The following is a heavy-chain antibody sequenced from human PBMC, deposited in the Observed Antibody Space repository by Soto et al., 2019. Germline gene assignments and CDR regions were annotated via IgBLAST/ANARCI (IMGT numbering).Heavy chain of an antibody. CDR1: GFTFSIYA. CDR3: AKDRGQRRQCLIDPFDY. D-gene: IGHD3-10*01. J-gene: IGHJ4*02. V-gene: IGHV3-30*18. CDR2: ISYDGTKT. Sequence: QVQLVESGGGVVQPGRSLRVSCAASGFTFSIYAMHWVRQAPGTGLEWVAVISYDGTKTYYADSVKGRFTISRDNSKNTVYLQMNSLRDEDTAVYYCAKDRGQRRQCLIDPFDYWGQGTVVTVSP.